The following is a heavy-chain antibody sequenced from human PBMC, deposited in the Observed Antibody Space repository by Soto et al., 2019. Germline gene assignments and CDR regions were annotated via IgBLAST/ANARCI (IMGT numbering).Heavy chain of an antibody. J-gene: IGHJ6*02. Sequence: GESLKISCKGSGYSFTSYWISWVRQMPGKGLEWMGRIDPSDSYTNYSPSFQGHVTISADKSISTAYLQWSSLKASDTAMYYCAIAAAGILEYYYYDMDGWGQGTTVTFSS. CDR2: IDPSDSYT. CDR3: AIAAAGILEYYYYDMDG. CDR1: GYSFTSYW. V-gene: IGHV5-10-1*01. D-gene: IGHD6-13*01.